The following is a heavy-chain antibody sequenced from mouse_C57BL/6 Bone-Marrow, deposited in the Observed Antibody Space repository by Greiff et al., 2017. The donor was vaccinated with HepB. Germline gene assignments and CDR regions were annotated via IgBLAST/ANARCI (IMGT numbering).Heavy chain of an antibody. CDR3: ARAYYGDY. J-gene: IGHJ2*01. D-gene: IGHD2-10*01. V-gene: IGHV3-6*01. CDR2: ISYDGSN. CDR1: GYSITSGYY. Sequence: EVQLQQSGPGLVKPSQSLSLTCSVTGYSITSGYYWNWIRQFPGNKLEWMGYISYDGSNNYNPSLKNRISITRDTSKNQFFLKLNSVTTEDTATYYCARAYYGDYWGQGTTLTVSS.